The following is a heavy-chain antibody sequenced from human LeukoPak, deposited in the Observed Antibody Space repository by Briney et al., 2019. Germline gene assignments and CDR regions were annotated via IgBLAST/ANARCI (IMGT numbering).Heavy chain of an antibody. V-gene: IGHV4-59*11. CDR3: ARGGVPVAGTGAFNV. CDR2: IYYSGST. D-gene: IGHD6-19*01. CDR1: GGSISSHQ. J-gene: IGHJ3*01. Sequence: SETLSLTCTVSGGSISSHQWSWIRQPPGKGLEWIGYIYYSGSTNYNPSLKSRVTISIGTSKIQFSLKLTSVTAADTAVYYCARGGVPVAGTGAFNVWGQGTMVTVSS.